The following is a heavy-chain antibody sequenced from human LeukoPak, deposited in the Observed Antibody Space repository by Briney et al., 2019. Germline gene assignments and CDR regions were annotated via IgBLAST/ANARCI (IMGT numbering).Heavy chain of an antibody. J-gene: IGHJ2*01. Sequence: SETLSLTCIVSGGSISSYYWSWIRQPPGKGLEWIGYIYYSGSTNYNPSLKSRVTISVDTSKNQFSLKLSSVTAADTAVYYCARGPNIVVVTASYWYFDLWGRGTLVTVSS. CDR1: GGSISSYY. V-gene: IGHV4-59*01. CDR3: ARGPNIVVVTASYWYFDL. D-gene: IGHD2-21*02. CDR2: IYYSGST.